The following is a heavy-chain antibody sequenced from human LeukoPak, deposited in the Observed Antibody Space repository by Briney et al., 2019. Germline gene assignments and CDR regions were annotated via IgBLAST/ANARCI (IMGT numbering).Heavy chain of an antibody. D-gene: IGHD1-1*01. J-gene: IGHJ1*01. CDR3: VRGAGPGTPFD. Sequence: PGGSLRLSCAASGFTFSLSWMHWVRQAPGKGLEWVSSINYDARSRTYADSVKGRLTISRDNAENTLFLQMNSLRVEDTAIYSCVRGAGPGTPFDWGQGILGTVSS. CDR1: GFTFSLSW. CDR2: INYDARSR. V-gene: IGHV3-74*01.